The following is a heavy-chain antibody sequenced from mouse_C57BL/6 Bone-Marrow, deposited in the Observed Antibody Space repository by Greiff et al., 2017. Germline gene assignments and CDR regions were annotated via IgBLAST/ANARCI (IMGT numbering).Heavy chain of an antibody. J-gene: IGHJ4*01. V-gene: IGHV1-69*01. CDR1: GYTFTSYW. CDR3: ARSPGDYAMDY. CDR2: IDPSDSYT. Sequence: VQLQQPGAELVMPGASVKLSCKASGYTFTSYWMHWVKQRHGPGLEWIGEIDPSDSYTNYNQKFKGKSTLTIDKSSSTAYLQLSSLTSEDSAAYYCARSPGDYAMDYWGQGTAVTVSS.